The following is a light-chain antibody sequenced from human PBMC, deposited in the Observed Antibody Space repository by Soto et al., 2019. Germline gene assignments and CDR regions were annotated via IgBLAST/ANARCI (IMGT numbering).Light chain of an antibody. CDR1: QAVNNY. J-gene: IGKJ3*01. CDR3: QKYNNGPPAT. CDR2: AAS. V-gene: IGKV1-27*01. Sequence: DIQMTQSPSSLSASVGDRVTITCRASQAVNNYLAWYQQKPGRAPKLLIYAASTLQSGVPSQFSGAGSRTDFTLTISSPQPEDVATYYCQKYNNGPPATFGPGTKV.